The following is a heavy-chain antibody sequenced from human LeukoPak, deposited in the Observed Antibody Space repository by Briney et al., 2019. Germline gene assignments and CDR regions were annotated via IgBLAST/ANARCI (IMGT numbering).Heavy chain of an antibody. CDR1: GFTFHDYA. CDR2: ITWNSGSV. D-gene: IGHD3/OR15-3a*01. Sequence: GGSLRLSCAASGFTFHDYAMHWVRQVPGKGPEWVSGITWNSGSVLYADSVRGRFTISRDNAKNSLYLQMNSLRPEDMAFYYCAKGLGVASLIVDALDMWGQGTKVTV. CDR3: AKGLGVASLIVDALDM. V-gene: IGHV3-9*03. J-gene: IGHJ3*02.